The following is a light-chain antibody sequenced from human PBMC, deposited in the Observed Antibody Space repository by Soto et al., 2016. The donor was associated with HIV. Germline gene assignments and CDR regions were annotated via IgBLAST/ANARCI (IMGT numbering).Light chain of an antibody. J-gene: IGLJ2*01. V-gene: IGLV3-1*01. CDR1: KLGDKY. CDR2: QDS. CDR3: QAWDSSPYVV. Sequence: SYELTQPPSVSVSPGQTASITCSGDKLGDKYACWYQQKPGQSPVLVIYQDSKRPSGIPERFSGSNSGNTATLTIGGTQAIDEADYYCQAWDSSPYVVFGGGTKLTVL.